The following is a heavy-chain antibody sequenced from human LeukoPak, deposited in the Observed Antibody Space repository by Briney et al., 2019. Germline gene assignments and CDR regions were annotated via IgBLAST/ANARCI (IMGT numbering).Heavy chain of an antibody. J-gene: IGHJ3*02. V-gene: IGHV3-74*01. Sequence: GGSLRLSCAASGFSFSTHWMHWVRQAPGRELVWVARIDYDGSSTAYPDSVKGRFTISRDNAKNTLYLQVNSLRAEDTAVYYCARGGQGAIDIWGPGTMVIVSS. CDR3: ARGGQGAIDI. CDR1: GFSFSTHW. CDR2: IDYDGSST.